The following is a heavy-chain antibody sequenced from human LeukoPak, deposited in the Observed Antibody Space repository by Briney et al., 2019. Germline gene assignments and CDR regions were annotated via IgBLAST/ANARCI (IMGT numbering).Heavy chain of an antibody. Sequence: GGYLRLSCAASGFNFGTYWMSWVRQAPGKGLEWLANIRQDGSVKFYVDSVKGRFTISRDNAKSSLYLQMNSLRVEDTAVYYCASSHDSSGNDWGQGTLVTVSS. J-gene: IGHJ4*02. CDR3: ASSHDSSGND. CDR2: IRQDGSVK. D-gene: IGHD3-22*01. V-gene: IGHV3-7*01. CDR1: GFNFGTYW.